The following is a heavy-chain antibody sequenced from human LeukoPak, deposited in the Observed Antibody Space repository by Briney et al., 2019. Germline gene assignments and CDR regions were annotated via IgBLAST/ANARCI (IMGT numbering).Heavy chain of an antibody. D-gene: IGHD3-10*01. CDR3: AKEGRPSSGSYYNDY. J-gene: IGHJ4*02. CDR1: GFTFSSYA. Sequence: GGSLRLSCAASGFTFSSYAISWVRQAPGKGLEWVSAISGSGGSTYYADPVKGRFTISRDNSKNTLYLQMNSLRAEDTAVYYCAKEGRPSSGSYYNDYWGQGTLVTVSS. CDR2: ISGSGGST. V-gene: IGHV3-23*01.